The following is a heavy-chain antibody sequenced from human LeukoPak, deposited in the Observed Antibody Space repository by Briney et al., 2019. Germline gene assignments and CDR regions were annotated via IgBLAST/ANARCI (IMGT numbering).Heavy chain of an antibody. V-gene: IGHV1-69*13. CDR3: ARDSTPYYYGSGSYPDY. Sequence: SVKVSCKASGGTFSSYAISWVRQAPGQGLEWMGGIIPIFGTANYAQKFQGRVTITADESTSTAYMELSSLRSNDTAVYYCARDSTPYYYGSGSYPDYWGQGTLVTVSS. J-gene: IGHJ4*02. CDR1: GGTFSSYA. CDR2: IIPIFGTA. D-gene: IGHD3-10*01.